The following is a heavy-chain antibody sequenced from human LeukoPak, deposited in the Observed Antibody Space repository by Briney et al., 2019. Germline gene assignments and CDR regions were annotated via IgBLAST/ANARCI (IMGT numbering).Heavy chain of an antibody. Sequence: PGGSLRLSCAVSGFTFSSYWMTWVRQAPGKGLEWVANIKEDGSEKNYMDSVKGRFTISRDNAKNSLDLQMNSLRVEDTAFYYCARGDAESKYRHIDNWGQGTLVTVSS. CDR1: GFTFSSYW. J-gene: IGHJ4*02. CDR3: ARGDAESKYRHIDN. V-gene: IGHV3-7*01. D-gene: IGHD2-2*01. CDR2: IKEDGSEK.